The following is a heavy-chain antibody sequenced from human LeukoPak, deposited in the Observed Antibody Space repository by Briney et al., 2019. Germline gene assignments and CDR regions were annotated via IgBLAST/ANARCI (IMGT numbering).Heavy chain of an antibody. Sequence: GGSLRLSCATSGFTFSTYWMSWVRQAPGKGLEWVANINEDGSEKYHVGSVEGRFTISRDNAKNSVFLQMNSLRADDTAMYYCASSSYSCSSSWGQGTLVTVSS. CDR2: INEDGSEK. V-gene: IGHV3-7*01. J-gene: IGHJ5*02. D-gene: IGHD6-6*01. CDR1: GFTFSTYW. CDR3: ASSSYSCSSS.